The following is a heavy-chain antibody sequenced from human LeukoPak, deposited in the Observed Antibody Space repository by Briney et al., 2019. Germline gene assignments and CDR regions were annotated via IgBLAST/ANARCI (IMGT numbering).Heavy chain of an antibody. Sequence: GGSPRLSCAASGFTLSSYWMHWVHQAPGKGLVWVSRINTDGSSTSYADSVKGRFTISRDNAKNTLYLQMNSLRAEDTAVYYCAREDPTDAFDIWGQGTMVTVSS. CDR1: GFTLSSYW. J-gene: IGHJ3*02. V-gene: IGHV3-74*01. CDR2: INTDGSST. CDR3: AREDPTDAFDI.